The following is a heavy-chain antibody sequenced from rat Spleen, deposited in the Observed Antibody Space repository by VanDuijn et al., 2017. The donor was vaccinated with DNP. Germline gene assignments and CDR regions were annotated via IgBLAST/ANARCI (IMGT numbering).Heavy chain of an antibody. J-gene: IGHJ2*01. CDR3: ARHVLPLRVWDY. CDR2: ISYDGGST. Sequence: EVQLVESGGGLVQPGRSLRLSCVASGFTFSDYYMAWVRQAPTKGLEWVAYISYDGGSTSYGDSVKGRFTISRDNAKSTLYLQINSLRSEDMATYYCARHVLPLRVWDYWGQGVIVTVSS. V-gene: IGHV5-22*01. D-gene: IGHD1-4*01. CDR1: GFTFSDYY.